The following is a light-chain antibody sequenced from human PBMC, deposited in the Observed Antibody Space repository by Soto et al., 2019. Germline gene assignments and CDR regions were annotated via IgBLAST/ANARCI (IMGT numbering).Light chain of an antibody. CDR3: QQYDSPTIT. V-gene: IGKV1-33*01. Sequence: DIQMTQSPSSLSASIGDRVSITCQASQDITNYLNWYQQRPGEAPKLLIYDASTLESGVPSRFSGSGSGTDFTFTISSLQPEDIATYYCQQYDSPTITFGQGTRLEIK. CDR1: QDITNY. J-gene: IGKJ5*01. CDR2: DAS.